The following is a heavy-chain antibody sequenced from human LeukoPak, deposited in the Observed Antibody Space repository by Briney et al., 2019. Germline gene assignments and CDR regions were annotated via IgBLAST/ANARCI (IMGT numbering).Heavy chain of an antibody. D-gene: IGHD4-17*01. CDR2: IRSSSYI. Sequence: PGGSLRLSCAASGFTFSSYSMNWVRQAPGKGLEWVSFIRSSSYIYYADSVKGRFTISRDNAKNSLYLQMNSLRVEDTAVYYCARIAFYGDYCDYWGQGTLVTVSS. CDR3: ARIAFYGDYCDY. V-gene: IGHV3-21*01. CDR1: GFTFSSYS. J-gene: IGHJ4*02.